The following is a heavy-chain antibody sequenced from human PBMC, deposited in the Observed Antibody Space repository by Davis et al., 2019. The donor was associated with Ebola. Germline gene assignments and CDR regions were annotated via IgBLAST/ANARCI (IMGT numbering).Heavy chain of an antibody. CDR3: ARDSTIFGVVNYYFDY. V-gene: IGHV1-69*04. CDR2: IIPILGIA. D-gene: IGHD3-3*01. Sequence: SVKVSCKASGGTFSSYAISWVRQAPGQGLEWMGRIIPILGIANYAQKFQGRVTMTRDTSTSTVYMELGSLRSEDTAVYYCARDSTIFGVVNYYFDYWGQGTLVTVSS. J-gene: IGHJ4*02. CDR1: GGTFSSYA.